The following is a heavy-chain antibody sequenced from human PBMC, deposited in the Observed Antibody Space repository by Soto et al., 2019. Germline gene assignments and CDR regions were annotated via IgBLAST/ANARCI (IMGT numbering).Heavy chain of an antibody. CDR2: IIPIFGTA. Sequence: SVKVSCKASGGTFSSYAISWVRQAPGQGLEWMGGIIPIFGTANYAQKFQGRVTITADESTSTAYMELSSLRSEDTAVYYCAGGGYSYGYYFDYWGQGTLVTVSS. V-gene: IGHV1-69*13. CDR1: GGTFSSYA. J-gene: IGHJ4*02. D-gene: IGHD5-18*01. CDR3: AGGGYSYGYYFDY.